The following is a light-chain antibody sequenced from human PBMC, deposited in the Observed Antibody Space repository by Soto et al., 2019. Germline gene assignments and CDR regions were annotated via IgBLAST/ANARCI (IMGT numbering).Light chain of an antibody. CDR1: QAVSTW. CDR3: QQGASFPRT. V-gene: IGKV1-12*01. Sequence: MTQSPSSVSASVGDTVTITCRASQAVSTWLAWYQQKPGGAPKLLIYAASTLQSGVPSRFSGSGSGTDFTLTISSLQPEDFATYYCQQGASFPRTFGGGTKVDIK. CDR2: AAS. J-gene: IGKJ4*01.